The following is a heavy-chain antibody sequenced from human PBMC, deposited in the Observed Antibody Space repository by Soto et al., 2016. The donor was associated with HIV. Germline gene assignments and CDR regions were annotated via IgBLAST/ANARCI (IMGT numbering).Heavy chain of an antibody. J-gene: IGHJ4*02. CDR1: GDSIISGFNY. CDR2: IYYSGNT. D-gene: IGHD2-2*01. V-gene: IGHV4-31*02. Sequence: QVQLQESGLGLVQPSQTLSLNCTVSGDSIISGFNYWTWIRQHPGKGLELIGSIYYSGNTFYSPSLKSRVKISLDKSQNQFSLQLRSVTAADTAIYYCARLRDSCACFDYWGQGSLVHRLL. CDR3: ARLRDSCACFDY.